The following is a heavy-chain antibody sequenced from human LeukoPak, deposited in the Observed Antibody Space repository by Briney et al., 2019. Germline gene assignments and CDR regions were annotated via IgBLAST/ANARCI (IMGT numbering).Heavy chain of an antibody. V-gene: IGHV3-23*01. Sequence: QPGGSLRLSCAASGFTFSSYAMSSVRQAPGKGLEWVSAISGSGGSTYYADSVKGRFTISRDNSKNTLYLQMNSLRAEDTAVYYCAKPALIVVVVAATYDAFDIWGQGTMVTVSS. CDR1: GFTFSSYA. CDR3: AKPALIVVVVAATYDAFDI. J-gene: IGHJ3*02. D-gene: IGHD2-15*01. CDR2: ISGSGGST.